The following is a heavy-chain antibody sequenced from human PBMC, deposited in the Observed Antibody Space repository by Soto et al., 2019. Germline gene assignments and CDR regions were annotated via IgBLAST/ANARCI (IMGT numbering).Heavy chain of an antibody. Sequence: VQLQESGPGLVKPSGTLSLSCAVSADSVSSPSYWCGVRQTPGKGLEWIGEVCHTGTTSYNPSLRSRVTISMDKSNNHFSLDLSYVTAADTDVYYCARSAGWYAVHSWGPGTRVIVSS. J-gene: IGHJ4*02. CDR3: ARSAGWYAVHS. CDR2: VCHTGTT. CDR1: ADSVSSPSY. D-gene: IGHD6-19*01. V-gene: IGHV4-4*02.